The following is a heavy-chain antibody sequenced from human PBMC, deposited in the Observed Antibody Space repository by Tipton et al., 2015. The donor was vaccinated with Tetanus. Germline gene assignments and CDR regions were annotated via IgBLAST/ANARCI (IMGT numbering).Heavy chain of an antibody. D-gene: IGHD2-21*01. V-gene: IGHV3-7*01. CDR3: ARESRSRVVGQ. J-gene: IGHJ4*02. CDR2: IKEDGSEK. Sequence: SLRLSCTASGFTFGDHAMSWFRQAPGKGLEWVAKIKEDGSEKNYVDSVKGRFTISRDNAKNSLYLQMNSLRAEDTAVYYCARESRSRVVGQWGQGALVTVSS. CDR1: GFTFGDHA.